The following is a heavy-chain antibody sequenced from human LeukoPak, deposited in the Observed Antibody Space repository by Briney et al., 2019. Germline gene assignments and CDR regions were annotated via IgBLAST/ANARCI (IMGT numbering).Heavy chain of an antibody. Sequence: SETLSLTCTVSGCSIDSYYWSWIRQPPGKGLEWIGYIYYSGSTEYHPSLKSRVTISLDTSKNQFPLKLTSVTAADTAVYYCARVYQSAEYYFDYWGQGNLVSVSS. CDR3: ARVYQSAEYYFDY. CDR1: GCSIDSYY. V-gene: IGHV4-59*01. D-gene: IGHD2-2*01. CDR2: IYYSGST. J-gene: IGHJ4*02.